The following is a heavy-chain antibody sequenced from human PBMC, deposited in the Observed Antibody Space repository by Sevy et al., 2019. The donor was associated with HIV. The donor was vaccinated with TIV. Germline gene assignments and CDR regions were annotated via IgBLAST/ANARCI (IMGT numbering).Heavy chain of an antibody. CDR1: GGSISSSNW. CDR2: IYHSGST. D-gene: IGHD3-10*01. V-gene: IGHV4-4*02. Sequence: SETLSLTCAVSGGSISSSNWWSWVRQPPGKGLEWIGEIYHSGSTNYNPSLKSRVTISVDKSKNQFSLKVSSVTAADTAVYYCAREIQGGVDAGMDVWGQGTTVTVSS. CDR3: AREIQGGVDAGMDV. J-gene: IGHJ6*02.